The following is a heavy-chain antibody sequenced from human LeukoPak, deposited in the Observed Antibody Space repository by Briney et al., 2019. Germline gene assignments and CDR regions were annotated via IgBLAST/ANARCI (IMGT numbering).Heavy chain of an antibody. J-gene: IGHJ4*02. CDR2: IYPGDSDT. Sequence: GESLKISCKGSGYSFTSYWIGWVRQMPGKGLEWMGIIYPGDSDTRYSPSFQGQVTISVDKSINTAYLQWSSLEASDTAIYYCARFARPGKNSRGFDYWGQGTLVTVSS. CDR1: GYSFTSYW. D-gene: IGHD4-23*01. CDR3: ARFARPGKNSRGFDY. V-gene: IGHV5-51*01.